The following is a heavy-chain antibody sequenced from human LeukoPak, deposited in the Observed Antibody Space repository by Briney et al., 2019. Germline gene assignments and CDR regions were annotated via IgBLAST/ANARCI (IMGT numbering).Heavy chain of an antibody. Sequence: GGSLRLSCAASGFTVSSNYMSWVRQAPGKGLEWVSVIYSGGSTYYADSVKGRFTISRDNSKNTLYLQMNSLRAEDTAVYYCARGSEWELPLLLFDYWGQGTLVTVSS. D-gene: IGHD1-26*01. CDR2: IYSGGST. J-gene: IGHJ4*02. CDR3: ARGSEWELPLLLFDY. CDR1: GFTVSSNY. V-gene: IGHV3-66*01.